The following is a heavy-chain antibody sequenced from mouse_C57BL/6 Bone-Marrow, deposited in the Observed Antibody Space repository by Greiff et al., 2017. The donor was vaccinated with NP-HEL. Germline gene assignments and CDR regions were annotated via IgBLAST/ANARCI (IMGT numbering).Heavy chain of an antibody. CDR3: ARNYYGSSYFDY. V-gene: IGHV1-59*01. D-gene: IGHD1-1*01. CDR1: GYTFTSYW. Sequence: QVQLQQPEAELVRPGTSVKLSCKASGYTFTSYWMHWVKQRPGQGLEWIGVIDPSDSYTNYNQKFKGKATLTVDTSSSTAYMQLSSLTSEDSAVYYCARNYYGSSYFDYWGQGTTLTVSS. CDR2: IDPSDSYT. J-gene: IGHJ2*01.